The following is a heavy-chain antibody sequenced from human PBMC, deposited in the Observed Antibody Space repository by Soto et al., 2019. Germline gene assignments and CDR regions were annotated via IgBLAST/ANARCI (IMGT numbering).Heavy chain of an antibody. D-gene: IGHD2-2*01. Sequence: SETLSLTCTVSGGSISSYYWSWIRQPPGKGLEWIGYIYYSGSTNYNPSLKSRVTISVDTSKNQFSLKLSAVTAADTAVYYCAGRQPATGFDYWGQGTLVTVSS. CDR2: IYYSGST. CDR3: AGRQPATGFDY. CDR1: GGSISSYY. J-gene: IGHJ4*02. V-gene: IGHV4-59*08.